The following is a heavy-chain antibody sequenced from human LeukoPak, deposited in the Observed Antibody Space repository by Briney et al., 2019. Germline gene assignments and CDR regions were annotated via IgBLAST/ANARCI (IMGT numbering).Heavy chain of an antibody. CDR3: AKDRRCSGGSCYSWVS. J-gene: IGHJ4*02. V-gene: IGHV3-23*01. CDR1: GFTFSSYA. D-gene: IGHD2-15*01. CDR2: ISGGGGST. Sequence: PGGSLRLSCAASGFTFSSYAMSWVRPAPGKGLEWVSAISGGGGSTYYADSVKGRFTISRDNSKNTLYLQMNSLRAEDTAVYYCAKDRRCSGGSCYSWVSWGQGTLVTVSS.